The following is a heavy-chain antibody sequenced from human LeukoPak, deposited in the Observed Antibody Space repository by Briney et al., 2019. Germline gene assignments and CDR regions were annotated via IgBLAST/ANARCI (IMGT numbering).Heavy chain of an antibody. D-gene: IGHD5-24*01. J-gene: IGHJ4*02. V-gene: IGHV3-11*01. CDR3: AREGRDGYIYDY. Sequence: GGSLRLSCVAPGFTFSDYYMSWIRQAPGKGLEWVSYISSSGSTIYYADSVKGRFTISRDNAKNSLYLQMNSLRAEDTAVYYCAREGRDGYIYDYWGQGTLVTVSS. CDR1: GFTFSDYY. CDR2: ISSSGSTI.